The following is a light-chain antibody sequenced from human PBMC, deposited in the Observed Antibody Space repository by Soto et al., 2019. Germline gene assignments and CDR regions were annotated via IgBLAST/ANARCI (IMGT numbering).Light chain of an antibody. J-gene: IGLJ1*01. CDR2: EGS. CDR3: CSYAGSILYV. CDR1: SSDVGSYNL. Sequence: LTQPASVSGSPGQSITISCTGTSSDVGSYNLVSWYQQHPGKAPKLMIYEGSKRPSGVSNRFSGSKSGNTASLTISGLQAEDEADYYCCSYAGSILYVFGTGTKVTVL. V-gene: IGLV2-23*01.